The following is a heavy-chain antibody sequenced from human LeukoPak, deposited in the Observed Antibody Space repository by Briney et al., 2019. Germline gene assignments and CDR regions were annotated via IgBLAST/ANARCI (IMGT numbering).Heavy chain of an antibody. CDR1: GGTFSSYA. V-gene: IGHV1-69*05. J-gene: IGHJ4*02. CDR3: AFTYYYDSSGYLFDY. Sequence: ASVKVSCKASGGTFSSYAISWVRQAPGQGLEWMGGIIPIFGTANYAQKFQGRVTITTDESTSTAYMELSSLRPEDTAVYYCAFTYYYDSSGYLFDYWGQGTLVTVSS. D-gene: IGHD3-22*01. CDR2: IIPIFGTA.